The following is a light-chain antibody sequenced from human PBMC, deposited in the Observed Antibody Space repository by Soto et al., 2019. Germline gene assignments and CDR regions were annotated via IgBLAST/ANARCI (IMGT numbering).Light chain of an antibody. Sequence: DIQMTQSPSSLSASLGDRVTITCRASQSISNYLNWYQQKPGKAPKLLISVASTLQSGVPSRFSGGGSGTDFTLTISGLQPEYLATYYYQQSFSVPPTFGGGTKVAIK. V-gene: IGKV1-39*01. CDR2: VAS. J-gene: IGKJ4*01. CDR3: QQSFSVPPT. CDR1: QSISNY.